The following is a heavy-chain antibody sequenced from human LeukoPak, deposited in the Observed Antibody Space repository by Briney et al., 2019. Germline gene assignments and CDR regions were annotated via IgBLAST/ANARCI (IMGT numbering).Heavy chain of an antibody. D-gene: IGHD3-22*01. J-gene: IGHJ4*02. CDR2: INHSGST. Sequence: PGGSLRLSCAASGFTFSDYYMSWIRQAPGKGLEWIGEINHSGSTNYNPSLKSRVTISVDTSKNQFSLKLSSVTAADTAVYYCARGFTYYYDSSGYFRGITHYFDYWGQGTLVTVSS. V-gene: IGHV4-34*01. CDR3: ARGFTYYYDSSGYFRGITHYFDY. CDR1: GFTFSDYY.